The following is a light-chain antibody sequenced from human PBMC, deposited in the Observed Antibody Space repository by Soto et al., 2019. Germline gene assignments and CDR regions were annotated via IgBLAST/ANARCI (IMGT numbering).Light chain of an antibody. V-gene: IGLV2-8*01. CDR2: EVN. CDR3: SSYAGINNLV. J-gene: IGLJ3*02. CDR1: SSDVGGYNS. Sequence: QYALTQPPSASGSPGQSVTISCTGTSSDVGGYNSVSWYQQHPGKAPKLMTYEVNKRPSGVPDRFSGSKSGNTASLTVSGLQADDEADYYCSSYAGINNLVFGGGTKLTVL.